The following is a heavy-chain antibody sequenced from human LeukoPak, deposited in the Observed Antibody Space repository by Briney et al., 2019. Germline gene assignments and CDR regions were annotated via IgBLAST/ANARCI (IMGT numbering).Heavy chain of an antibody. V-gene: IGHV3-30*02. Sequence: PGGALRLSCAASGFTFSSYGMHWVRQAPGKGLEWVAFIRYDGSNKYYADSVKGRFTISRDNSKNTLYLQMNSLRAEDTAVYYCAKDSAPLLGYCSSTSCYAVRVYFDYWGQGTLVTVSS. CDR3: AKDSAPLLGYCSSTSCYAVRVYFDY. CDR1: GFTFSSYG. J-gene: IGHJ4*02. CDR2: IRYDGSNK. D-gene: IGHD2-2*01.